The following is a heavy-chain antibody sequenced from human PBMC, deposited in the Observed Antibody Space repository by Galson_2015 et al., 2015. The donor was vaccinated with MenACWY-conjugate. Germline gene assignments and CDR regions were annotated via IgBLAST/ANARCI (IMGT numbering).Heavy chain of an antibody. Sequence: SVKVSCKASGYTFTSYGISWVRQAPGQGLEWMGWISAYNGNTNYAQKLQGRVTMTTDTSTRIAYMELRSLRSDATAVYYCAGGYRLVILRSLNYFDYWGQGTLVTVSS. J-gene: IGHJ4*02. D-gene: IGHD3-9*01. V-gene: IGHV1-18*01. CDR2: ISAYNGNT. CDR1: GYTFTSYG. CDR3: AGGYRLVILRSLNYFDY.